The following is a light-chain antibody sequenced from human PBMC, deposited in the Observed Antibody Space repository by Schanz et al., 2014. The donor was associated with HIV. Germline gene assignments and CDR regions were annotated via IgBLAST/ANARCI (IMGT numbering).Light chain of an antibody. CDR1: QRLSSSY. J-gene: IGKJ4*01. Sequence: EIVLTQSPGSLSLSPGGRATLSCGASQRLSSSYLAWYQQKRDQPPRLVIYATSTRAAGIPDRFSGTGSGTDFTLTISSVEPEEFAVYYCQYFGNSGGTFGGGSKVEIK. CDR3: QYFGNSGGT. CDR2: ATS. V-gene: IGKV3-20*01.